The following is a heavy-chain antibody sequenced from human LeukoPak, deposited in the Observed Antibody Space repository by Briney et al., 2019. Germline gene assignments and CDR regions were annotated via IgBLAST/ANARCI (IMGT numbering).Heavy chain of an antibody. V-gene: IGHV4-34*01. Sequence: PSETLSLTCAVYGGSFSGYYWSWIRQPPGKGLEWIGEINDSGSTNYNPSLKSRVTISVDTSKNQFSLKLSSVTAADTAVYYCASHIVVVPAAFSAFGDPNWFDPWGQGTLVTVSS. CDR1: GGSFSGYY. J-gene: IGHJ5*02. CDR3: ASHIVVVPAAFSAFGDPNWFDP. CDR2: INDSGST. D-gene: IGHD2-2*01.